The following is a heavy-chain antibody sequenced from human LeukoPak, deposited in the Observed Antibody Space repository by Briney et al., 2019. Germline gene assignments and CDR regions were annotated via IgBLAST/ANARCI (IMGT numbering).Heavy chain of an antibody. D-gene: IGHD1-26*01. V-gene: IGHV3-21*01. Sequence: PGGSLRLSCAASGFTFSSYSMNWVRQAPGKGLEWVSSISSSSSYIYYADSVKGRFTISRDNAKNSLYLQMNSLRAEDTAVYYCAREEWELLFSAFDIWGQGTMVTVSS. CDR1: GFTFSSYS. CDR2: ISSSSSYI. J-gene: IGHJ3*02. CDR3: AREEWELLFSAFDI.